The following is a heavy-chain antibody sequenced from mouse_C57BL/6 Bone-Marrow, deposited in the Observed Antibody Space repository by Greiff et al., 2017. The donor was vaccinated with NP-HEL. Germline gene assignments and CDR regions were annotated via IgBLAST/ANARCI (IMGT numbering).Heavy chain of an antibody. D-gene: IGHD4-1*01. CDR1: GYTFTSYT. J-gene: IGHJ2*01. CDR2: INPSSGYT. CDR3: ARVPWAYYFDY. V-gene: IGHV1-4*01. Sequence: QVHVKQSGAELARPGASVKMSCKASGYTFTSYTMHWVKQRPGQGLEWIGYINPSSGYTKYNQKFKDKATLTADKSSSTAYMQLSSLTSEDSAVYYCARVPWAYYFDYWGQGTTLTVSS.